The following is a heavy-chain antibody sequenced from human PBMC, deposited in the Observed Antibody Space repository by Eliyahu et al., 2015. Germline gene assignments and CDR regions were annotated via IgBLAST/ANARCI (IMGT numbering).Heavy chain of an antibody. CDR1: GDSIRDYY. J-gene: IGHJ3*01. V-gene: IGHV4-59*08. Sequence: VQLQESGPGRVKPSETLSLTCTVSGDSIRDYYWSWIRLSPGGGLGWSWYIPKSGISSYNPSLKSRVTISVDTSKNQISLNLASVTAADAAIYFCARPFIGGSFQHAFDVWGQGTMVNVPA. D-gene: IGHD1-26*01. CDR2: IPKSGIS. CDR3: ARPFIGGSFQHAFDV.